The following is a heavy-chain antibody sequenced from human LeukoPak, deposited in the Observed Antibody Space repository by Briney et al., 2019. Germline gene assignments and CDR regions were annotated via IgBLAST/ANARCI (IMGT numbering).Heavy chain of an antibody. CDR1: GFTFSSYA. D-gene: IGHD3-9*01. Sequence: GGSLRLSCAASGFTFSSYAMSWVRQAPGKGLEWVSAISGSGGSTYYADSVKGRFTISRDNSKNTLYLQMNSLRAEDTAVYYCAKDHSYYDILTGYPQNWFDPWGQGTLVTVSS. J-gene: IGHJ5*02. CDR3: AKDHSYYDILTGYPQNWFDP. CDR2: ISGSGGST. V-gene: IGHV3-23*01.